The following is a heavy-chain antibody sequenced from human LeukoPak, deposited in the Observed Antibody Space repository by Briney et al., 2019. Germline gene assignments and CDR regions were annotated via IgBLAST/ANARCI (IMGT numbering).Heavy chain of an antibody. D-gene: IGHD3-22*01. Sequence: GGSLRLSCAASGFTFSSYAMSWVRQAPGKGLEWVSAISGSGGSTYYADSVKGRFTISRDISKNTLYLQMNSLRAEDTAVYYCAKDFGYYYDSSGYYYFDYWGQGTLVTVSS. J-gene: IGHJ4*02. CDR3: AKDFGYYYDSSGYYYFDY. CDR1: GFTFSSYA. V-gene: IGHV3-23*01. CDR2: ISGSGGST.